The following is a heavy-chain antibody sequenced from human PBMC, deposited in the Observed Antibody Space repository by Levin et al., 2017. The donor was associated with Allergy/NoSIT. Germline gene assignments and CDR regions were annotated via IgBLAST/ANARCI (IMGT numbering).Heavy chain of an antibody. V-gene: IGHV3-33*01. J-gene: IGHJ6*02. Sequence: SCAASGFTFNQYGMHWVRQAPGKGLEWVAVIWYDGSNRYFADSVKGRFAISRDNSKNTVFLQMNSLRVDDTAVYYCARGGYSLGGMDVWGQGTTVTVSS. CDR3: ARGGYSLGGMDV. CDR1: GFTFNQYG. D-gene: IGHD5-18*01. CDR2: IWYDGSNR.